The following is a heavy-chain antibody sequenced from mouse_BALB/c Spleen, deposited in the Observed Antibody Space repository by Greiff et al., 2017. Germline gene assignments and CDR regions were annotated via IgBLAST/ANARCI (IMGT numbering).Heavy chain of an antibody. D-gene: IGHD2-3*01. J-gene: IGHJ3*01. V-gene: IGHV6-6*02. CDR2: IRLKSNNYAT. CDR1: GFTFSNYW. CDR3: TRDDGYYPFAY. Sequence: EVKLMESGGGLVQPGGSMKLSCVASGFTFSNYWMNWVRQSPEKGLEWVAEIRLKSNNYATHYAESVKGRFTISRDDSKSSVYLQMNNLRAEDTGIYYCTRDDGYYPFAYWGQGTLVTVSA.